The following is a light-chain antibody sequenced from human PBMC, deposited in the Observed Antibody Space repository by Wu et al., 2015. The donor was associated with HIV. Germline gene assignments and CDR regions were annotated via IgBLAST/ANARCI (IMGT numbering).Light chain of an antibody. CDR3: QQRSNWPRIT. V-gene: IGKV3-11*01. Sequence: EIVLTQSPATLSLSPGERAILSCRASQSVSSYLAWYQQKLGQAPRLLIYDASNRATGIPARFSGSGYGTDFTLTISSLEPEDSAVYYCQQRSNWPRITFGQGTRLEIK. CDR1: QSVSSY. J-gene: IGKJ5*01. CDR2: DAS.